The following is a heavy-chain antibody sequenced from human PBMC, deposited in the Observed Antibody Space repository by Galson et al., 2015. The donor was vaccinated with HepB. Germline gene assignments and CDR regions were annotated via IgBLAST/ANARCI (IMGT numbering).Heavy chain of an antibody. J-gene: IGHJ5*02. CDR1: GFTFSMHG. Sequence: SLRLSCAASGFTFSMHGMNWVRQAPGKGLEWVSGIIGSGAKTYYADSVKGRFTISRDNSKNTFFLQMNSLKADDTAIYYCAKDREWGSYDLWGRGTLVTVSS. D-gene: IGHD1-26*01. CDR2: IIGSGAKT. V-gene: IGHV3-23*01. CDR3: AKDREWGSYDL.